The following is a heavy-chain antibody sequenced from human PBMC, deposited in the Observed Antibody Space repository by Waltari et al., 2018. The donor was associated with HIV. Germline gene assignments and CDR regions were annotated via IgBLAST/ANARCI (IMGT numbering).Heavy chain of an antibody. CDR3: TRKAFSGSYYDS. CDR1: GFTFKIAW. CDR2: IKSKMEGGTV. D-gene: IGHD1-26*01. Sequence: EVQLVESGGGLVKPGGSLRLYCVGSGFTFKIAWINWVRQAPGKGLEWVCRIKSKMEGGTVDYGDPGGVRFSISRDDSQNTVFLQMNSLKTEDTAVYYCTRKAFSGSYYDSWGQGALVTVSS. V-gene: IGHV3-15*01. J-gene: IGHJ4*02.